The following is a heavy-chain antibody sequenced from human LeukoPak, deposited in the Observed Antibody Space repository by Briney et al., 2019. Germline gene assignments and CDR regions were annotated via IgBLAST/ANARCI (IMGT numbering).Heavy chain of an antibody. V-gene: IGHV3-30*04. CDR3: ARDREALQIVVFIGPDY. CDR1: GYTFSSYA. CDR2: ISYDGSNK. D-gene: IGHD3-22*01. Sequence: GGSLRLSCAASGYTFSSYAMYWVRQAPGKGLEGVAVISYDGSNKYYADSVKGRFTISRDNSKNTLYLQMNSLRAEDTAVYYCARDREALQIVVFIGPDYWGQGTLVTVSS. J-gene: IGHJ4*02.